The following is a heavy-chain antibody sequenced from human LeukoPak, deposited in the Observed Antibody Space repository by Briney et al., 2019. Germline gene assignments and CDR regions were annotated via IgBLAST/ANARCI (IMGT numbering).Heavy chain of an antibody. J-gene: IGHJ6*03. CDR2: IYYSGST. CDR1: GGSFSTYY. V-gene: IGHV4-59*01. Sequence: SETLSLTCTVSGGSFSTYYWSWLRQPPGKGLEWIGYIYYSGSTNYNPSLKSRVTISVDTSKNQFSLKLSSVTAADTAVYYCTRGSIAYYYMDVWGKGTTVTISS. D-gene: IGHD3-22*01. CDR3: TRGSIAYYYMDV.